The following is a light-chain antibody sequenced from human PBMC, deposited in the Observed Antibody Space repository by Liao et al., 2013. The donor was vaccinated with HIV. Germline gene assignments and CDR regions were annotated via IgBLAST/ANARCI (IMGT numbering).Light chain of an antibody. V-gene: IGLV3-21*01. J-gene: IGLJ1*01. CDR3: QAWDSSTLYV. CDR1: NIRGKS. CDR2: YDS. Sequence: SYELTQPPSVSVAPGKTATMTCGGDNIRGKSVHWYQQQPGQAPVLVITYDSERPSGIPERFSGSNSGNTATLTISGTQAMDEADYYCQAWDSSTLYVFGTGTKVTVL.